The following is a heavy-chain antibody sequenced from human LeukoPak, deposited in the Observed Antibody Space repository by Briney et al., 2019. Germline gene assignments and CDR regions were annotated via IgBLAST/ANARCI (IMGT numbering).Heavy chain of an antibody. V-gene: IGHV4-34*01. CDR1: GGSFSGYY. CDR2: INHSGST. D-gene: IGHD6-13*01. J-gene: IGHJ4*02. Sequence: KPSETLSLTCAVYGGSFSGYYWSWLRQPPGKGLEWIGEINHSGSTNYNPSLKSRVTISVDTSKNQFSLKLICVPAADTAVYYCARGKAGGFDYWGQGTLVTVSS. CDR3: ARGKAGGFDY.